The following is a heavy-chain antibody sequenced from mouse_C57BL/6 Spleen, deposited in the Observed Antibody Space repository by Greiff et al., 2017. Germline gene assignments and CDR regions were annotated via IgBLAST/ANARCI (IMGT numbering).Heavy chain of an antibody. Sequence: VQLQESGAELVRPGTSVKMSCKASGYTFTNYWIGWAKQRPGHGLEWIGDIYPGGGYTNYNEKFKGKATLTADKSSSTAYMQFSSLTSEDSAIYYCARSGYYGSSYVFYYFDYWGQGTTLTVSS. CDR2: IYPGGGYT. V-gene: IGHV1-63*01. CDR3: ARSGYYGSSYVFYYFDY. D-gene: IGHD1-1*01. J-gene: IGHJ2*01. CDR1: GYTFTNYW.